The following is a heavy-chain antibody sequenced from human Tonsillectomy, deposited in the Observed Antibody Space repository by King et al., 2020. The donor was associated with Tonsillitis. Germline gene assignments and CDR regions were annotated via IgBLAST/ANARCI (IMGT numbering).Heavy chain of an antibody. J-gene: IGHJ5*02. CDR1: GFTLGHFW. CDR2: IRKDGSDI. Sequence: VQLVESGGGLVQPGGSLRLSCAASGFTLGHFWMSWVRQAPGKGLEWVANIRKDGSDIYYLDSVKGRFTVPRDNSKNSVYLQMNSLRAEDTAVYFCARDNDWHKFDPWGQGTLVTVSS. D-gene: IGHD3-9*01. V-gene: IGHV3-7*03. CDR3: ARDNDWHKFDP.